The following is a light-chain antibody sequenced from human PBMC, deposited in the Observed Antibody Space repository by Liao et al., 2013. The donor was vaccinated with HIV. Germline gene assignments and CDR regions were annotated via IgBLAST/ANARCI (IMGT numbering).Light chain of an antibody. J-gene: IGLJ3*02. V-gene: IGLV3-1*01. Sequence: SYELTQPPSVSVSPGQTASITCSGDKLGDKYACWYQQKPGQSPVLVIYEDSKRPSGIPERFSGSKSGNTATLTIRGAQAMDEADYYCQVWDTGSDQGVFGGGTKLTVL. CDR1: KLGDKY. CDR2: EDS. CDR3: QVWDTGSDQGV.